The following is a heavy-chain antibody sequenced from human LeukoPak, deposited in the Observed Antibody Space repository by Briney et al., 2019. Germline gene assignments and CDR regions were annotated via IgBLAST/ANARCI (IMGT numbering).Heavy chain of an antibody. D-gene: IGHD2-15*01. V-gene: IGHV4-30-2*01. Sequence: PSETLSLTCAVSGGSISSGSYSWGWIRQPPGKGLEWIGYIYHSGSTYYNPSLKSRVTISVDRSKNQFSLKLSSVTAADTAVYYCASYCSGGSCYPNDAFDIWGQGTMVTVSS. CDR2: IYHSGST. J-gene: IGHJ3*02. CDR1: GGSISSGSYS. CDR3: ASYCSGGSCYPNDAFDI.